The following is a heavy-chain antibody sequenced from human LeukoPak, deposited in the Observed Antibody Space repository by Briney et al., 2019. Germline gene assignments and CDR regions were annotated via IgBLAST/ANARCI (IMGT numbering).Heavy chain of an antibody. J-gene: IGHJ4*02. D-gene: IGHD3-10*01. CDR1: GYTFTSYY. CDR3: ATPSGSYSTPFDY. V-gene: IGHV1-18*04. CDR2: ISAYNGNT. Sequence: ASVKVSCKASGYTFTSYYMHWVRQTPGQRLEWMGWISAYNGNTNYAQKLQGRVTMTTDTSTSTAYMELSSLRSEDTAVYYCATPSGSYSTPFDYWGQGTLVTVSS.